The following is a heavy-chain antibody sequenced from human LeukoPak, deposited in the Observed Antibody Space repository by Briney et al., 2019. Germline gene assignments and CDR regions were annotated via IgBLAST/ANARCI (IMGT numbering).Heavy chain of an antibody. J-gene: IGHJ6*02. V-gene: IGHV1-8*01. CDR2: MNPNSGNT. CDR3: ARGSLLRGWDYYYYGMDV. CDR1: GYTFTSYD. D-gene: IGHD2-15*01. Sequence: ASVKVSCKASGYTFTSYDINWARQATGQGLEWMGWMNPNSGNTGYAQKFQGRVTMTRNTSKSTAYMELSSLRSEDTAVYYCARGSLLRGWDYYYYGMDVWGQGTTVAVSS.